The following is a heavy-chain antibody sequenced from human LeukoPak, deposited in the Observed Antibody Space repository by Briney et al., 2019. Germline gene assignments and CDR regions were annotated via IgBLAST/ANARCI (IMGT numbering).Heavy chain of an antibody. V-gene: IGHV1-18*01. Sequence: ASVKVSCKASGYIFTSYSISWVRQAPGQGLEWMGWISAYNGDANYVQKFQGRVTMTTDTSTSTAYMELKSLRPDDTAVYYCAREEGAPIAAANIWGLGTKVTVSS. D-gene: IGHD6-13*01. CDR2: ISAYNGDA. CDR1: GYIFTSYS. J-gene: IGHJ3*02. CDR3: AREEGAPIAAANI.